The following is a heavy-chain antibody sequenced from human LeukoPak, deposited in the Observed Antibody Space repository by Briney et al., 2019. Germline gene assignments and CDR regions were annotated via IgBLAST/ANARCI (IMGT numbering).Heavy chain of an antibody. Sequence: GGPLRLSCVASGFTFSDRYMTWIRQAPGKGLEWVARISDDSTYTNYADSVKGRFSISRDNAKKSLYLQMDGLRAEDTAVYYCARDMTALDYWGPGTLVTVSS. J-gene: IGHJ4*02. D-gene: IGHD2-21*02. CDR1: GFTFSDRY. CDR3: ARDMTALDY. V-gene: IGHV3-11*06. CDR2: ISDDSTYT.